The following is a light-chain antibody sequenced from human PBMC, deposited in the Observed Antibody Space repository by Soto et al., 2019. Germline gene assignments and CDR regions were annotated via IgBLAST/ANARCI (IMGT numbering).Light chain of an antibody. CDR3: QQYCSSPLT. CDR1: QSVSSSY. J-gene: IGKJ1*01. V-gene: IGKV3-20*01. Sequence: EIVLTQSPGTLSLSPGERATLSCRASQSVSSSYLAWYQQKPGQAPRLLIYGASSRATGIPDRFSGSGSGTDFTLTISRLEPEDFAVYYCQQYCSSPLTCGQGTNVEIK. CDR2: GAS.